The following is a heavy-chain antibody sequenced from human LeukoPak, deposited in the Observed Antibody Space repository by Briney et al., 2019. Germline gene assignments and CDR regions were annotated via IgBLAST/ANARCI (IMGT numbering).Heavy chain of an antibody. CDR2: ISRSGSTK. CDR3: ARAPGYRGFLDY. D-gene: IGHD6-13*01. CDR1: GFTFSDYN. Sequence: GGSLRLSCAASGFTFSDYNMRWIRQAPGKGLEWVSSISRSGSTKYYADSVKGRFTISRDNAKNSLYLQMNSLRAEDTAVYYCARAPGYRGFLDYWGQGTLVTVSS. V-gene: IGHV3-11*04. J-gene: IGHJ4*02.